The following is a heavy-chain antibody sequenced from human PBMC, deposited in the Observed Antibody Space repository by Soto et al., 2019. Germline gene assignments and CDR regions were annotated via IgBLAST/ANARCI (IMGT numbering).Heavy chain of an antibody. V-gene: IGHV3-23*01. CDR3: AKEAAVGSFFDY. CDR1: GFPFSSYA. D-gene: IGHD6-13*01. Sequence: EVQLLESGGGLVQPGGSLRLSCAASGFPFSSYAMSWFRQAPGKGLEWVSGISGSGGSTYYADSVKGRFTISRDNSKNTLYLQMNSLRAEDTAVYYGAKEAAVGSFFDYWGQGTLVTVSS. J-gene: IGHJ4*02. CDR2: ISGSGGST.